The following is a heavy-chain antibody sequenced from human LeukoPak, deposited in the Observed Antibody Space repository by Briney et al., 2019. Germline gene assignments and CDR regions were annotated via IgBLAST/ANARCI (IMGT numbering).Heavy chain of an antibody. Sequence: GRSLRLSCAASGFTFSSYGMHWVRQAPGKGLEWVAVISYDGSNKYYADSVKGRFTISRDNSKNTLYLQMNSLRAEDTAVYYCAKDVDYYGSGSYSLYFDYWGQGTLVTVSS. V-gene: IGHV3-30*18. J-gene: IGHJ4*02. CDR3: AKDVDYYGSGSYSLYFDY. D-gene: IGHD3-10*01. CDR1: GFTFSSYG. CDR2: ISYDGSNK.